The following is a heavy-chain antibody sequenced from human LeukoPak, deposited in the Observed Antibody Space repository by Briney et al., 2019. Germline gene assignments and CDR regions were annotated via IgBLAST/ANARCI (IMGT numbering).Heavy chain of an antibody. CDR3: ARAPSPYSSGWYEPFDY. CDR2: ISSNGGST. J-gene: IGHJ4*02. CDR1: GFTFSSYA. V-gene: IGHV3-64*01. D-gene: IGHD6-19*01. Sequence: GGSLGLSCAASGFTFSSYAMHWVRQAPGKGLEYVSAISSNGGSTYYANSVKGRFTISRDNSKNTLYLQMGSLRAEDMAVYYCARAPSPYSSGWYEPFDYWGQGTLVTVSS.